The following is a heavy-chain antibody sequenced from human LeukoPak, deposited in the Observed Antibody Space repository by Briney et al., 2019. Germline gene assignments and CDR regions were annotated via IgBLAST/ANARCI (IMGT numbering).Heavy chain of an antibody. CDR2: IWYDGSNK. J-gene: IGHJ4*02. CDR1: GFTFSSYG. D-gene: IGHD6-13*01. V-gene: IGHV3-33*01. CDR3: ARGGSSWPFDY. Sequence: PGGSLRLSCAASGFTFSSYGMHWVRQAPGEGLEWAAVIWYDGSNKYYADSVKGRFTISRDNSKNTLYLQMNSLRAEDTAVYYCARGGSSWPFDYWGQGTLVTVSS.